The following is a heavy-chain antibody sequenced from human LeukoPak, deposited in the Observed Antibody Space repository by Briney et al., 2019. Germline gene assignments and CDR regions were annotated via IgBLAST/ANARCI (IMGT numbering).Heavy chain of an antibody. CDR1: GFTFSSYA. Sequence: SGGSLRRTCAASGFTFSSYAISWVRQAPGKGLEWIGKINHSGSTNYNPSLKSRVTISVDTSKNQFSLKLSSVTAADTAVYYCARQKVGATSDNWFDPWGQGTLVTVSS. CDR2: INHSGST. D-gene: IGHD1-26*01. CDR3: ARQKVGATSDNWFDP. V-gene: IGHV4-34*01. J-gene: IGHJ5*02.